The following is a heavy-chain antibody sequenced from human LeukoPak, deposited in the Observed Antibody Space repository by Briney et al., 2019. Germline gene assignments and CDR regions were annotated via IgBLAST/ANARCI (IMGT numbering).Heavy chain of an antibody. Sequence: GGSLTLSCAASGYTFNDYGVSWVRQAPTTGLEWVSGITWSGAATAYADSVKGRFTISRDNAKNSLFLEMNSLTADDTALYYCARGFRDGPLYGMDVWGQGTTVTVSS. V-gene: IGHV3-20*04. CDR2: ITWSGAAT. D-gene: IGHD2-21*01. CDR1: GYTFNDYG. CDR3: ARGFRDGPLYGMDV. J-gene: IGHJ6*02.